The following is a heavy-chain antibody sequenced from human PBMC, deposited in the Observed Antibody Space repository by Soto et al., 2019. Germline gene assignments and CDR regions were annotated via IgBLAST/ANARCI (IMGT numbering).Heavy chain of an antibody. CDR1: GYTFSSRA. J-gene: IGHJ4*02. CDR3: ATLMGFSSGGSWYSHVADY. Sequence: EVHLWESGGDLVQPGGSLRVSCVGSGYTFSSRAMSWVRQAPGKGLEWVSGIDGGGTTDYADSVKGRFTISRDNSQDTLYLQMNSLRAADTAVYYCATLMGFSSGGSWYSHVADYWGQGTLVTVSS. CDR2: IDGGGTT. V-gene: IGHV3-23*01. D-gene: IGHD2-8*02.